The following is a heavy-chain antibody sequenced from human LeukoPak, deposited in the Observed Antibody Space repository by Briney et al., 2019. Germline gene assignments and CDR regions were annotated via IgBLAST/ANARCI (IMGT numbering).Heavy chain of an antibody. CDR1: GFTVSINY. J-gene: IGHJ4*02. D-gene: IGHD2-2*01. V-gene: IGHV3-53*01. Sequence: PGGSLRLSCEGSGFTVSINYMSWVRQAPGKGLEWVSVIYSGGSTYYAGSVKGRFTISKDNSKNTLYLQMNSLRAEDTDVYYCATSAAVRLFDYWGQGALVTVSS. CDR2: IYSGGST. CDR3: ATSAAVRLFDY.